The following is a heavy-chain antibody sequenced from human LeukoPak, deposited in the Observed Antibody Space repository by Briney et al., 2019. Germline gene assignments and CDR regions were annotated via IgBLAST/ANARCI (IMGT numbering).Heavy chain of an antibody. CDR2: INPNSGVT. CDR3: ARERSNGGLRLDF. CDR1: GYTXTDYY. V-gene: IGHV1-2*02. Sequence: ASVKVSCKASGYTXTDYYMHWVRQAPGQGLEWIGWINPNSGVTSYAQNFQGRVTMTRDTSISTAYMELTWLSSDDTAVYYCARERSNGGLRLDFWGQGTLVTASS. J-gene: IGHJ4*02. D-gene: IGHD3-16*01.